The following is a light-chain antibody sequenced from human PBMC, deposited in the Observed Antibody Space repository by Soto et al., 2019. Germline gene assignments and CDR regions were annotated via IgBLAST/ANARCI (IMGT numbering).Light chain of an antibody. CDR1: QGISSY. V-gene: IGKV1-8*01. CDR3: QQCYSYPFS. J-gene: IGKJ4*01. Sequence: AIRMTQSPSSLSASTGDRVNITCRASQGISSYLAWFQQKSGEAPKLLISGASTLQSGDPIKFRGSGSGTDFTLTISCLQSEDVATYYCQQCYSYPFSFGGGTKVAIK. CDR2: GAS.